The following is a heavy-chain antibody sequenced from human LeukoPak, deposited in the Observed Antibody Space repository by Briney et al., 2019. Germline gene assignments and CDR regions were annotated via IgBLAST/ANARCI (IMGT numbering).Heavy chain of an antibody. J-gene: IGHJ4*02. CDR1: GFIFDDHG. D-gene: IGHD4-17*01. V-gene: IGHV3-21*01. CDR3: ARTTTVTTSSYGY. Sequence: GGSLRLSCAASGFIFDDHGMNWVRQAPGKGLEWVSSISSSSSYIYYADSVKGRFTISRDNAKNSLYLQMNSLRAEDTAVYYCARTTTVTTSSYGYWGQGTLVTVSS. CDR2: ISSSSSYI.